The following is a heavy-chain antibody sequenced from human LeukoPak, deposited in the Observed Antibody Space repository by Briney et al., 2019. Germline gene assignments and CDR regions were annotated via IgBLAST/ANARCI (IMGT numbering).Heavy chain of an antibody. V-gene: IGHV3-21*01. D-gene: IGHD3-10*01. CDR2: VSSSSTYI. CDR1: GFTFSSRS. CDR3: ARDFSPPSHGSRTYYYDAFDI. J-gene: IGHJ3*02. Sequence: GGSLRLSCVVSGFTFSSRSMNWVRQAPGKGLEWVSSVSSSSTYIYYADSVKGRFTISRDNAKNSLYLQMTSLRAEDTAVYYCARDFSPPSHGSRTYYYDAFDIWGQGTMVTVSS.